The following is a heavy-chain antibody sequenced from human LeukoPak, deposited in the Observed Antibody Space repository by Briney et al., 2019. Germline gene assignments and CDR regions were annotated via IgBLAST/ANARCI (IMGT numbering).Heavy chain of an antibody. V-gene: IGHV1-18*01. D-gene: IGHD2-15*01. CDR1: GYTFTSYG. CDR3: VRDGPGRYCSGGSCYSGFDY. J-gene: IGHJ4*02. Sequence: ASVKVSCKASGYTFTSYGISWVRQAPGQGLEWMGWISAYNGNTNYAQKLQGRVTMTTDTSTSTAYMELRSLRSVDTAVYYCVRDGPGRYCSGGSCYSGFDYWGQGTLVTVSS. CDR2: ISAYNGNT.